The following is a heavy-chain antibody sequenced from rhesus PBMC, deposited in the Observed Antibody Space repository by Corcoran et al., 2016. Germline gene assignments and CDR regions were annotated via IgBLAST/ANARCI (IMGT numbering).Heavy chain of an antibody. CDR3: AREADSGYLFDY. D-gene: IGHD3-28*01. CDR1: GGSISSNY. J-gene: IGHJ4*01. CDR2: ISGRGGST. Sequence: QLQLQESGPGLVKPSETLSLTCAVSGGSISSNYCSWIRQPPGKGLEWIGRISGRGGSTDNNPSLKSRVTMSTDTSKNQCTRKLSSVTAADTAVYYCAREADSGYLFDYWGQGVLVTVSS. V-gene: IGHV4-173*01.